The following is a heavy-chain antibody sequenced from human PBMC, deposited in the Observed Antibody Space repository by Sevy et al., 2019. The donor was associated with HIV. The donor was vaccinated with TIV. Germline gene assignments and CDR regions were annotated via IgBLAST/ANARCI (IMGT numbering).Heavy chain of an antibody. J-gene: IGHJ4*02. CDR3: AKDGSPPGTAVAGTGGYFDY. V-gene: IGHV3-23*01. Sequence: GGSLRLSCAASGFTFSSYAMSWVRQAPGKGLEWVSAISGSGGSTYYADSVKGRFTISRDNSKNTLYLQMNSLRAEDTAVYYCAKDGSPPGTAVAGTGGYFDYWGQGTLVTVSS. CDR1: GFTFSSYA. D-gene: IGHD6-19*01. CDR2: ISGSGGST.